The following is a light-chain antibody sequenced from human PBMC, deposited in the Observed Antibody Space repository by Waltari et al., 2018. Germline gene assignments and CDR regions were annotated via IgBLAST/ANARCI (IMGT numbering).Light chain of an antibody. CDR1: SSDVCGYNY. CDR2: DVS. Sequence: QSALTQPRSVSGSPGQSVTISCTGTSSDVCGYNYVSWYQQHPGKAPLLMIYDVSNRPSGVPDRFSGSKSGTTASLTISGLQAEDEADYYCCSYAGRLIYVFGTVTKVSVL. V-gene: IGLV2-11*01. CDR3: CSYAGRLIYV. J-gene: IGLJ1*01.